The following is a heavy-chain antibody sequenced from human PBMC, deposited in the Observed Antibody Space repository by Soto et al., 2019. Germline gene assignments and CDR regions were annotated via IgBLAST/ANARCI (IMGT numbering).Heavy chain of an antibody. J-gene: IGHJ5*02. CDR2: IYWDDDK. CDR3: ALAYYYDSSGHNWFDP. Sequence: QITLKESGPTLVKPTQTLTLTCTFSGFSLSTSGVGVGWIRQPPGKALEWLALIYWDDDKRYSPSLKSRLTITKDTSKTQVVLTMTNMAPVNTATYYCALAYYYDSSGHNWFDPWGQGTLVTVSS. CDR1: GFSLSTSGVG. V-gene: IGHV2-5*02. D-gene: IGHD3-22*01.